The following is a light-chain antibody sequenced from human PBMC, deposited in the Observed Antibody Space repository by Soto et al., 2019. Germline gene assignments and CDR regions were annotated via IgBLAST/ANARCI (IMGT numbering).Light chain of an antibody. Sequence: QSVLTQPPSAPGTPGQRVIISCSGSTSNIGSNTVNWYQHVPGTAPKLLIYSSSRRPSGVPDRISGSKSGTSASLAISGLQSEDEADYYCAAWDDSQNGMVFGGGTKLTVL. V-gene: IGLV1-44*01. CDR2: SSS. J-gene: IGLJ2*01. CDR3: AAWDDSQNGMV. CDR1: TSNIGSNT.